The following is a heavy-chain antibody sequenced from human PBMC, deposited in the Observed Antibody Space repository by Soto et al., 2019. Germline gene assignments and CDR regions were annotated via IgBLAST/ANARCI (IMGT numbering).Heavy chain of an antibody. D-gene: IGHD2-15*01. CDR3: ARGLSAAKGSQPDF. CDR2: ISGSGGST. V-gene: IGHV3-23*01. CDR1: GFTFSSFA. Sequence: PGGSLRLSCAASGFTFSSFAMSWVRQAPGKGLDWVSAISGSGGSTYSADSVKGRFTISRDNSKNTLYLQMSSLRAEDTAVYYCARGLSAAKGSQPDFWGQGSLVTVSS. J-gene: IGHJ4*02.